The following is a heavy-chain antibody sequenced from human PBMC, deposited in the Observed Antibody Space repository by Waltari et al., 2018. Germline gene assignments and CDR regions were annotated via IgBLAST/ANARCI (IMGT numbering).Heavy chain of an antibody. CDR3: ARVNGYYYYGMDV. D-gene: IGHD1-1*01. Sequence: QVQLQESGPGLVKPSETLSLTCTVSGGSISSHYWSWIRQPPGKGLEWIGYIYYSGSTNYNPSLKSRVTISVDTSKNQFSLKLSSVTAADTAVYYWARVNGYYYYGMDVWGQGTTVTVSS. V-gene: IGHV4-59*11. CDR1: GGSISSHY. CDR2: IYYSGST. J-gene: IGHJ6*02.